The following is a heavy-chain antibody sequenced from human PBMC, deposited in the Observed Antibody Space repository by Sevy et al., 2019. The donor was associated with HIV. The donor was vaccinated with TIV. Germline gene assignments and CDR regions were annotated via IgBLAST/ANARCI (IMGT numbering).Heavy chain of an antibody. CDR2: ISGSDGKK. J-gene: IGHJ4*02. D-gene: IGHD3-3*01. CDR1: GFTFSSYA. V-gene: IGHV3-23*01. Sequence: GGSLRLSCAASGFTFSSYAMSWVRQAPGKGLEWVSGISGSDGKKNYADSVKGRFTISRDNSKNTLYLQMNSLKAEDTAVYYCAKDRSVTVRFLEWLLFDYWGQGTLVTVSS. CDR3: AKDRSVTVRFLEWLLFDY.